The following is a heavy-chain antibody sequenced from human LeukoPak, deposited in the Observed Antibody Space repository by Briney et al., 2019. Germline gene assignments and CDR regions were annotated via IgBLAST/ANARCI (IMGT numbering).Heavy chain of an antibody. J-gene: IGHJ3*02. V-gene: IGHV1-69*05. CDR1: GGTFSSYA. Sequence: SVKVSCKASGGTFSSYAISWVRQAPGQGLEWMGGIIPIFGTANYAQKFQGRVTITTDESTGTAYMELSSLRSEDTAVYYCARDRLERRPFHDAFDIWGQGTMVTVSS. D-gene: IGHD1-1*01. CDR3: ARDRLERRPFHDAFDI. CDR2: IIPIFGTA.